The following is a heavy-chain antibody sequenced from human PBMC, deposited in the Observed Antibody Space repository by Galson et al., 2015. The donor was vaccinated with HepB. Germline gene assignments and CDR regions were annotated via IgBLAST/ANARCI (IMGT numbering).Heavy chain of an antibody. Sequence: SLRLSCAASGFTFSNYAMSWVRQAPGEGLAWVSTINDIGVSTYYTDSVKGRLTISRDNSKNTLYLQMNSLRAEDTAVYYCAKERISGWGFGSAAFDIWGQGTMVTVSS. J-gene: IGHJ3*02. D-gene: IGHD2-15*01. V-gene: IGHV3-23*01. CDR1: GFTFSNYA. CDR3: AKERISGWGFGSAAFDI. CDR2: INDIGVST.